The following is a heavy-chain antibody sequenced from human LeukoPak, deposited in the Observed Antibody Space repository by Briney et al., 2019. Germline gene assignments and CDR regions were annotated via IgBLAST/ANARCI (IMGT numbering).Heavy chain of an antibody. J-gene: IGHJ6*03. CDR1: GFLFNTLG. CDR3: ARVGTTNYYFYYMDV. V-gene: IGHV3-21*01. D-gene: IGHD2-2*01. Sequence: GGSLRLSCAASGFLFNTLGMHWVRQAPGKGLEWVSSISSSSSYKFYADSLKGRFTISRDNARNLLYLQIYSLRDEDTAVYYCARVGTTNYYFYYMDVWGKGTTVTVSS. CDR2: ISSSSSYK.